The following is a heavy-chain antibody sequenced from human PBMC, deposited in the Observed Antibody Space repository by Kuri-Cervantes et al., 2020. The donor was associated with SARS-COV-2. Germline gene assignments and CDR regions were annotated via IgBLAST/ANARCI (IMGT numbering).Heavy chain of an antibody. J-gene: IGHJ4*02. CDR1: GYPFTSFG. CDR2: ISNYNGHT. Sequence: ASVKVSCKTSGYPFTSFGVGWVRQAPGQGLEWVGWISNYNGHTNDAQKFQGRVTMTTDTSTSTAYMELRSLRYDDTAVYYCAKQCSSPDRTDYFDYWGQGTLVTVSS. V-gene: IGHV1-18*01. CDR3: AKQCSSPDRTDYFDY. D-gene: IGHD6-6*01.